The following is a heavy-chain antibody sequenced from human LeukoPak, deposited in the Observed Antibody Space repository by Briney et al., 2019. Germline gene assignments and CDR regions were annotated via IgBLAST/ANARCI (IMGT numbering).Heavy chain of an antibody. CDR1: GYTFNFTSYY. V-gene: IGHV1-46*01. CDR3: ARAFTDYYFDY. CDR2: INPSGGST. D-gene: IGHD3-3*01. Sequence: ASVKVSCKASGYTFNFTSYYMNWVRQAPGQGLEWMGIINPSGGSTNYAQKFQGRVSMTRDTSTSTVYMELSSLRSEDTAVYYCARAFTDYYFDYWGQGTLVTVSS. J-gene: IGHJ4*02.